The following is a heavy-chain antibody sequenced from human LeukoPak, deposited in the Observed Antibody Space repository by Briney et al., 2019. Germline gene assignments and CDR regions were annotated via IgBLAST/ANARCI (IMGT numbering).Heavy chain of an antibody. CDR2: INPNSGGT. V-gene: IGHV1-2*02. D-gene: IGHD1-14*01. J-gene: IGHJ5*02. Sequence: ASVKVSCKASGYTFTGYYMHWVRQAPGQGLEWMGWINPNSGGTNYAQKFQGRVTMTRGTSISTAYMELSRLRSDDTAVYYCARGRNNLNWFDPWGQGTLVTVSS. CDR1: GYTFTGYY. CDR3: ARGRNNLNWFDP.